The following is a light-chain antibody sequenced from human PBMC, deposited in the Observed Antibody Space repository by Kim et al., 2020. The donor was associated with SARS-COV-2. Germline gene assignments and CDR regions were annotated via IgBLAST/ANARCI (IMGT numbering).Light chain of an antibody. CDR1: QSVSNW. CDR3: QQSRNYPYT. J-gene: IGKJ2*01. CDR2: MVS. V-gene: IGKV1-5*03. Sequence: DIQMTQSPSTLSASVGDRVTITCRASQSVSNWLAWYQQKPGKAPTLLIYMVSSLETGVSSRFSGSGSGTEFTLIISSLQPDDFATYYCQQSRNYPYTFGQGTKVDIK.